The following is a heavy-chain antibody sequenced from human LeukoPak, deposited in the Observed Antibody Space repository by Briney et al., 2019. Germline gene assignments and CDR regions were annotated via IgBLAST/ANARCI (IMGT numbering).Heavy chain of an antibody. CDR2: IIPIFGTA. D-gene: IGHD3-3*01. V-gene: IGHV1-69*13. Sequence: SVKVSCKASGGTFSSYAISWVRQAPGQGLEWMGGIIPIFGTANYAQKFQGRVTITADESTSTAYMELSSLRSEDTAVYYCARGPYYDFWSGYYCNWFDPWGQGTLVTVSS. CDR3: ARGPYYDFWSGYYCNWFDP. J-gene: IGHJ5*02. CDR1: GGTFSSYA.